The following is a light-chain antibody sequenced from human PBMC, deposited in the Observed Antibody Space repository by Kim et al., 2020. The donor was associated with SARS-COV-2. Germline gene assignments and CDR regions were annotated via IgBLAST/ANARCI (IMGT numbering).Light chain of an antibody. CDR2: GAS. J-gene: IGKJ1*01. CDR3: QQYDSAPRT. CDR1: QGISKY. Sequence: ASVGNGITTSYRASQGISKYLAWDQQKPGKVPNLLSYGASTLQSGGPSRFSGSGSGTDFTLTISSLQPEDAATYYCQQYDSAPRTFGQGTKVDIK. V-gene: IGKV1-27*01.